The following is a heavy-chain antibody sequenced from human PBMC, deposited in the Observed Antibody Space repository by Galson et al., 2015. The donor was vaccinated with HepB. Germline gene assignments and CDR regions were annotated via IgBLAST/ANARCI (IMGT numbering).Heavy chain of an antibody. CDR2: ISFDGFNK. V-gene: IGHV3-30*03. J-gene: IGHJ3*02. CDR3: ARGRMVRGLSLRYDAVDI. D-gene: IGHD3-10*01. CDR1: GFTFSSYG. Sequence: SLRLSCAASGFTFSSYGMHWGRQAPGKGLEWVAVISFDGFNKYYADSVKGRFTISRDNSKNTLYLQMNSLSAEDTAVYYCARGRMVRGLSLRYDAVDIWGQGTMVTVSS.